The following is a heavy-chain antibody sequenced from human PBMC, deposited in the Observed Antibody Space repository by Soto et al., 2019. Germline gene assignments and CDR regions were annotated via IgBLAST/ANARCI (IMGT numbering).Heavy chain of an antibody. CDR2: IYYSGST. CDR3: ARGKYSGYGDFDY. Sequence: SETLSLTCTVSGGSISSSSYYWGWIRQPPGKGLEWIGSIYYSGSTYYNPSLKSRVTISVDTSKNQFSLKLSSVTAADTAVYYCARGKYSGYGDFDYWGQGTLVTVSS. CDR1: GGSISSSSYY. V-gene: IGHV4-39*01. D-gene: IGHD5-12*01. J-gene: IGHJ4*02.